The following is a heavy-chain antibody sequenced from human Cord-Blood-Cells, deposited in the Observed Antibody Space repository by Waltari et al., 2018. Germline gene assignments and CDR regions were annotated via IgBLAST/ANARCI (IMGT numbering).Heavy chain of an antibody. CDR1: GGSFSGYY. CDR3: ARGQGVLSEYFDY. CDR2: INHSGSN. V-gene: IGHV4-34*01. J-gene: IGHJ4*02. D-gene: IGHD3-16*01. Sequence: QVQLQQWGAGLLKPSETLSLTCAVYGGSFSGYYWSWIRQPPGKGLEWIGEINHSGSNNYNPSLKSRVTISVDTSKNQFSLKLSSVTAADTAVYYCARGQGVLSEYFDYWGQGTLVTVSS.